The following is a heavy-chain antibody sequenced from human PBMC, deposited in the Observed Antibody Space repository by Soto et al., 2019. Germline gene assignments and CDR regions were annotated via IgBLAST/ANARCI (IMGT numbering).Heavy chain of an antibody. J-gene: IGHJ4*02. D-gene: IGHD2-21*02. CDR2: INHSGST. V-gene: IGHV4-34*01. Sequence: LSLTCAVYGGSFSGYYWSWIRQPPGKGLEWIGEINHSGSTNYNPSLKSRVTMSVDTSTDQYSLNLASMTAADTAVYFCARGPFCGNDCYFDVWGQGTQVTVSS. CDR1: GGSFSGYY. CDR3: ARGPFCGNDCYFDV.